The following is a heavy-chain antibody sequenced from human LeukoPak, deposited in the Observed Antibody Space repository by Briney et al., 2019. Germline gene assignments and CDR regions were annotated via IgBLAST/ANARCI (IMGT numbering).Heavy chain of an antibody. CDR3: ARRYCSGGSCYSERGAFDI. CDR1: GYSISSGYY. CDR2: IYHSGST. D-gene: IGHD2-15*01. Sequence: SETLSLTCTVSGYSISSGYYWGWIRQPPGKGLEWIGSIYHSGSTYYNPSLKSRATISVDTSKNQFSLKLSSVTAADTAVYYCARRYCSGGSCYSERGAFDIWGQGTMVTVSS. J-gene: IGHJ3*02. V-gene: IGHV4-38-2*02.